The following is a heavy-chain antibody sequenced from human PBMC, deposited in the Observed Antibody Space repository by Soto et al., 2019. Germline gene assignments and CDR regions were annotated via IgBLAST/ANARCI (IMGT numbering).Heavy chain of an antibody. CDR2: IYYSGST. D-gene: IGHD2-21*02. J-gene: IGHJ6*02. V-gene: IGHV4-31*03. CDR1: GGSISSGGYY. Sequence: QVQLQESGPGLVKPSQTLSLTCTVSGGSISSGGYYWSWIRQHPGKGLEWIGYIYYSGSTYYNPSXXGRVTLSVDTXXNXVXXKLSSVTAADTAVYYCARVEAYCGGDCYANYGMDVWGQGTTVTVSS. CDR3: ARVEAYCGGDCYANYGMDV.